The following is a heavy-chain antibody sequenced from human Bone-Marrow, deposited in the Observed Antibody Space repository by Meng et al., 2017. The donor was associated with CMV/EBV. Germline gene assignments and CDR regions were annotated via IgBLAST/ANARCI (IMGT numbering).Heavy chain of an antibody. CDR1: GFTFSSYS. CDR3: AKDTGWSVSWKYYYGMDV. J-gene: IGHJ6*02. Sequence: GESLKIACAASGFTFSSYSMNWVRQAPGKGLEWVSSISSSSSYIYYADSVKGRFTISRDNAKNSLYLQMNSLRGEDTAVYYCAKDTGWSVSWKYYYGMDVWGQGTTVTVFS. CDR2: ISSSSSYI. V-gene: IGHV3-21*01. D-gene: IGHD3-3*01.